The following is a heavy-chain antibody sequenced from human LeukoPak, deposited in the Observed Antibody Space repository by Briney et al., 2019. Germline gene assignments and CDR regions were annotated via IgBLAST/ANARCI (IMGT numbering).Heavy chain of an antibody. CDR2: INPSGGST. V-gene: IGHV1-46*01. Sequence: GASVKVSCKASGYTFTGYYMHWVRQAPGQGLEWMGIINPSGGSTSYAQKFQGRVTMTRDMSTSTVYMELSSLRSEDTAVYYCARFSYLQRDYFDYWGQGTLVTVSS. CDR1: GYTFTGYY. CDR3: ARFSYLQRDYFDY. J-gene: IGHJ4*02. D-gene: IGHD2-2*01.